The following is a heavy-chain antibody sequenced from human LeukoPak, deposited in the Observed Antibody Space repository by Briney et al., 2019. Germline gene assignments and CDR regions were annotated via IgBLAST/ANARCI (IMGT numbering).Heavy chain of an antibody. Sequence: PGVSVRRYCAASGLTFSNHWMSWVRQAPGIGLEWVANIKQDGGETYYMNSVKGRFTISRDNAKNALYLHMSRLRVEGTAVYYCASLGSGYYVNFFDPWGQGTLVTVSS. CDR1: GLTFSNHW. CDR2: IKQDGGET. D-gene: IGHD3-3*01. V-gene: IGHV3-7*01. J-gene: IGHJ5*02. CDR3: ASLGSGYYVNFFDP.